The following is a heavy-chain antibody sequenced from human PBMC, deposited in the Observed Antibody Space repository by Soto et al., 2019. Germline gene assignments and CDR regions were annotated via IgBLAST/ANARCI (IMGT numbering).Heavy chain of an antibody. Sequence: VGSLRLSCAASGFTFSSYAMSWVRQAPGKGLEWVSAISGSGGSTYYADSVKGRFTISRDNSKNTLYLQMNSLRAEDTAVYYCAKDTPTSVDILVVPAAIPGDYYYYGMDVWGQGTTVTVSS. J-gene: IGHJ6*02. CDR2: ISGSGGST. CDR3: AKDTPTSVDILVVPAAIPGDYYYYGMDV. V-gene: IGHV3-23*01. CDR1: GFTFSSYA. D-gene: IGHD2-2*02.